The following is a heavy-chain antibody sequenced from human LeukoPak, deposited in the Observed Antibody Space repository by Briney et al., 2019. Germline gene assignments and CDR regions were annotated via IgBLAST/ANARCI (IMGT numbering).Heavy chain of an antibody. V-gene: IGHV3-48*01. J-gene: IGHJ4*02. CDR2: ISSSSSTI. D-gene: IGHD1-20*01. Sequence: GGSLRLSCAASGFTFSSYSMNWVRQAPGKGLEWVSYISSSSSTIYYADSVKGRFTISRDNSKNTLYLQMNSLRAEDTAVYYCAKQYNWNYVDYWGQGTLVTVSS. CDR1: GFTFSSYS. CDR3: AKQYNWNYVDY.